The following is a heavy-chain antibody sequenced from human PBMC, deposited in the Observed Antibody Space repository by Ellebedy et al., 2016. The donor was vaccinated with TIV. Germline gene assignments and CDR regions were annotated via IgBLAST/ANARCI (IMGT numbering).Heavy chain of an antibody. J-gene: IGHJ3*02. D-gene: IGHD3-10*01. CDR3: VKDDPGDAFDI. Sequence: GESLKISXAASGFTFSSYAMHWVRQAPGKGLEYVSAISSNGGSTYYADSVKGRFTISRDNSKNTLYLQMSSLRAEDTAVYYCVKDDPGDAFDIWGQGTMVTVSS. CDR2: ISSNGGST. V-gene: IGHV3-64D*06. CDR1: GFTFSSYA.